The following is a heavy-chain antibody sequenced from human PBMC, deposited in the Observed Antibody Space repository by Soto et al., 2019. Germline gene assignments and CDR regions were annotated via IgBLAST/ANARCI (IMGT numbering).Heavy chain of an antibody. Sequence: GGSLRLSCAASGFTFSSYGMHWVRQAPGKGLEWVAVIWYDGSNKYYADSVKGRFTISRDNSKNTLYLQMNSLRAEDTAVYYCARDLNVDIVVVPADNYYYGMDVWGQGTTVTVSS. CDR2: IWYDGSNK. J-gene: IGHJ6*02. CDR3: ARDLNVDIVVVPADNYYYGMDV. D-gene: IGHD2-2*03. V-gene: IGHV3-33*01. CDR1: GFTFSSYG.